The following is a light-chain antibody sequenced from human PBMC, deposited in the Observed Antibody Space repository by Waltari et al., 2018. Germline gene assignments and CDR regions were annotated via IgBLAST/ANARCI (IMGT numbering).Light chain of an antibody. CDR1: SSYVGDYKY. Sequence: QSALTQPDSVSGSPGQTTTISCTGTSSYVGDYKYVPWYQQYPGKAPKVIIYDAINRPSGVSNRFSGSKSGNSASLTISGLQAEDEAHYFCASFISSTSGVFGGGTRLTVL. CDR3: ASFISSTSGV. CDR2: DAI. J-gene: IGLJ2*01. V-gene: IGLV2-14*03.